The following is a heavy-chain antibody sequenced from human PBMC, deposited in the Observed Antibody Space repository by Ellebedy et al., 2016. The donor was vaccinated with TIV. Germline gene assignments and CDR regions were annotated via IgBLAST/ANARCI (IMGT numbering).Heavy chain of an antibody. CDR3: AREGSGYTSTMWYHVVFDY. Sequence: AASVKVSCKASGGTFSRYATSWVRQAPGQGLEWIGGIIPLYGTANYAQKFQGRVTITADESTSTVYMELSSLRSDDTAVYYCAREGSGYTSTMWYHVVFDYWGQGTLVTVSS. V-gene: IGHV1-69*13. J-gene: IGHJ4*02. CDR1: GGTFSRYA. CDR2: IIPLYGTA. D-gene: IGHD3-10*02.